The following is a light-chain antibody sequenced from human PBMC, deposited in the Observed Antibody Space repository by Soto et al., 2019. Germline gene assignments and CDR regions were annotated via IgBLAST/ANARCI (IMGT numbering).Light chain of an antibody. CDR2: DAS. J-gene: IGKJ4*01. Sequence: EIVLPQSPATLSLSPGERATLSCRASQSVSSYLAWYQQKPGQAPRLLIYDASNRATGIPARFSGSGSGTDFTLTISSLEPEDFAGYYCQQRSNWPPTFGGGTKVEIK. CDR3: QQRSNWPPT. CDR1: QSVSSY. V-gene: IGKV3-11*01.